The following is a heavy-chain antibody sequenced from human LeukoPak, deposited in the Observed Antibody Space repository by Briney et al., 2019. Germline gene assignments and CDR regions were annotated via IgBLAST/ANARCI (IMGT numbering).Heavy chain of an antibody. CDR1: GYTFTGYY. D-gene: IGHD3-22*01. CDR2: INPNSGGT. V-gene: IGHV1-2*02. Sequence: GASVKVSCKASGYTFTGYYMHWVRQAPGQGLEWMGWINPNSGGTNYAQKFQGRVTMTRDTSISTAYMELSRLRSGDTAVYYCARGHPYYYDSSGYYYLPETDYWGQGTLVTVSS. J-gene: IGHJ4*02. CDR3: ARGHPYYYDSSGYYYLPETDY.